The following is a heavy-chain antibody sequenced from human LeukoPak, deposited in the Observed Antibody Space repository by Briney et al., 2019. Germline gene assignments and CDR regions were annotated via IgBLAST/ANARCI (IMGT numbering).Heavy chain of an antibody. V-gene: IGHV4-39*07. CDR2: IYYSGST. D-gene: IGHD3-9*01. CDR3: ARWVYDILTGYYHFDY. J-gene: IGHJ4*02. CDR1: CVPISSSSYY. Sequence: PSEILSLTCTVPCVPISSSSYYTGWLRQPPGKGLERIGSIYYSGSTYYNPALMSRVTMSVDTSKIQFSLKLSSVTAADTAVYCCARWVYDILTGYYHFDYWGQGTLVTVSS.